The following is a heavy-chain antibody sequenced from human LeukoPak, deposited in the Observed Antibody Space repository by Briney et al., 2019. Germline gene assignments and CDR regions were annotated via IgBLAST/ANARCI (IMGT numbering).Heavy chain of an antibody. CDR3: AKDRAPGAHYYMDV. V-gene: IGHV3-23*01. CDR2: FSGNRGRT. J-gene: IGHJ6*03. CDR1: GFTFSTYA. Sequence: GGSLRLSCAASGFTFSTYAMTWVRQAPGKGLEWVSSFSGNRGRTYYADSVKGRFTISRDDSKNTLYLQMNSLRAEDTALYYCAKDRAPGAHYYMDVWGIGTTVTVSS. D-gene: IGHD6-13*01.